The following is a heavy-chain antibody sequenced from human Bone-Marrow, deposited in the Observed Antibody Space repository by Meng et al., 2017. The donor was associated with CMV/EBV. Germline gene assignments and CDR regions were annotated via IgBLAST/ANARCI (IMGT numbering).Heavy chain of an antibody. J-gene: IGHJ4*02. CDR2: ISGSGGST. D-gene: IGHD3-3*01. V-gene: IGHV3-23*01. CDR3: AKDQYYDFWSGYYTY. Sequence: PGVTVSSYAMSRVRQAPRKGMEWVSAISGSGGSTYYADAVKSRFTISRDNSKNTLYLQMNSLRAEDTAVYYCAKDQYYDFWSGYYTYWGQGTLVTVSS. CDR1: GVTVSSYA.